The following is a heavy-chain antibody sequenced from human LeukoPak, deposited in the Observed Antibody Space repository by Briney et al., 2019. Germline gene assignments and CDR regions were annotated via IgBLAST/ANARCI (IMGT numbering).Heavy chain of an antibody. J-gene: IGHJ4*02. CDR1: GGSFSGYY. D-gene: IGHD1-26*01. Sequence: SETLSLTCAVYGGSFSGYYWSWIRQPPGKGLEWIGEINHSGSTNYNPSLKSRVTISVDTSKNQFSLKLSSVTAADTAVYYCARNRGSYASDYWGQGTLLTVSS. CDR3: ARNRGSYASDY. V-gene: IGHV4-34*01. CDR2: INHSGST.